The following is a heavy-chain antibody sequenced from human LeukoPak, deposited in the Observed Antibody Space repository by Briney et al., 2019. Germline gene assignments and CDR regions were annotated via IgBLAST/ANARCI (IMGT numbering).Heavy chain of an antibody. Sequence: GATVKVSCKASGYTFTSYGISWVRQAPGQGLEWMGWSSDYNGNTNYAQKLQGRVTMTTDTPTSTAYMELRSLRSDDTAVYYCARGGTQYYYDSSGYFDYWGQGTLVTVSS. CDR2: SSDYNGNT. CDR1: GYTFTSYG. CDR3: ARGGTQYYYDSSGYFDY. J-gene: IGHJ4*02. V-gene: IGHV1-18*01. D-gene: IGHD3-22*01.